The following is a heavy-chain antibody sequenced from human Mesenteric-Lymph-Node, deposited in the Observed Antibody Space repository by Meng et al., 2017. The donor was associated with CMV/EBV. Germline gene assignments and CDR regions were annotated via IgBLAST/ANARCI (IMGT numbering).Heavy chain of an antibody. CDR2: IVVGSGNT. Sequence: SVKVSCKASGFTFTRSAVQWVRQARGQRLEWIGWIVVGSGNTNYAQKFQERVTVSGDMSTRTAYMELSSLRSEDSAVYYCARFYSGSYYYYYGMDVWGQGTTVTVSS. D-gene: IGHD1-26*01. J-gene: IGHJ6*02. CDR3: ARFYSGSYYYYYGMDV. V-gene: IGHV1-58*01. CDR1: GFTFTRSA.